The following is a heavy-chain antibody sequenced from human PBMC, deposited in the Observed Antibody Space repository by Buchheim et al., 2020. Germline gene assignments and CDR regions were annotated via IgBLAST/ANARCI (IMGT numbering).Heavy chain of an antibody. CDR3: ARVAADYVWGSYRYFDY. CDR2: IYHSGST. V-gene: IGHV4-31*03. Sequence: QVQLQESGPGLVKPSQTLSLTCTVSGGSISSGGYYWSWIRQHPGKGLEWIGEIYHSGSTNYNPSLKSRVTISVDKSKNQFSLKLSSVTAADTAVYYCARVAADYVWGSYRYFDYWGQGTL. CDR1: GGSISSGGYY. D-gene: IGHD3-16*02. J-gene: IGHJ4*02.